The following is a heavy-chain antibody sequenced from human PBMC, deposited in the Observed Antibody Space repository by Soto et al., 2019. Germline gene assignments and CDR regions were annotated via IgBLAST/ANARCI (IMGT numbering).Heavy chain of an antibody. CDR3: AKGVVTAILGAFDI. CDR2: IRWNSGSI. D-gene: IGHD2-21*02. Sequence: SLRLSCAASGFTFDDYAMHWVRQAPGEVLEWVSGIRWNSGSIGYAVSVKGRFTISRDNAKNSLYLQMNSLRAEDTALYYCAKGVVTAILGAFDIWGQGTRVTVS. J-gene: IGHJ3*02. CDR1: GFTFDDYA. V-gene: IGHV3-9*01.